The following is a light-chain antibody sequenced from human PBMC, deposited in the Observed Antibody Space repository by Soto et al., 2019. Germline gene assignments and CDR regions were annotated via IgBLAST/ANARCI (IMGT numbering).Light chain of an antibody. CDR1: QNIINY. CDR3: QQSYTSPLT. Sequence: DIQMTQSPSSLSASVGDRVTITCQAGQNIINYLSWYQLKPGRAPKLLIYDAANLQTGVPSRFSGSGSGIDFTLTISSLQPEDFATYYCQQSYTSPLTFGGGTRLEIK. J-gene: IGKJ5*01. CDR2: DAA. V-gene: IGKV1-39*01.